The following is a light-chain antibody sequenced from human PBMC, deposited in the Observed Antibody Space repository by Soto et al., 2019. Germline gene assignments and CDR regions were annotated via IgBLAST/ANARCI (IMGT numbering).Light chain of an antibody. CDR1: SSDIGAGYR. J-gene: IGLJ2*01. CDR2: DNT. CDR3: CSYEGYVV. V-gene: IGLV1-40*01. Sequence: QSVLTQPPSVSGAPGERVTISCTGSSSDIGAGYRVRWYQQVPGTAPKLLIYDNTNRPSGVPARFSGSKSGNTASLTISGLQAEDEADYYCCSYEGYVVFGGGTKVTVL.